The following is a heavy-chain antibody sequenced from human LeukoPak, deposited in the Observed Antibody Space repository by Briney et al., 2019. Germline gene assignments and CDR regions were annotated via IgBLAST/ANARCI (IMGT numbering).Heavy chain of an antibody. CDR2: IKQDGSEK. Sequence: GGSLRLSCAASGFTFSSYWMSWVRQAPGKGLEWVANIKQDGSEKYYVDSVKGRFTISRDNAKNSLYLQMNRLRAEDTAVYYCARRYCSGGSCYNPWGQGTLVTVSS. CDR3: ARRYCSGGSCYNP. D-gene: IGHD2-15*01. J-gene: IGHJ5*02. V-gene: IGHV3-7*01. CDR1: GFTFSSYW.